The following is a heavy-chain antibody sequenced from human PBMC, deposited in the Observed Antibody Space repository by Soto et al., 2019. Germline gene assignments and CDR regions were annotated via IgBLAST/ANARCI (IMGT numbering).Heavy chain of an antibody. J-gene: IGHJ3*02. D-gene: IGHD3-22*01. Sequence: QVQLVQSGAEVKKPVSSVKVSCKASGGTFSSYAISWVRQAPGQGLEWMGGIIPIFGTANYAQKFQGRVTIPADESTSTAYMELSGLGYEDTGVYYCARDLNRRDYYDRSGYYSDGAFDIWGQGTMVTGSS. CDR2: IIPIFGTA. CDR1: GGTFSSYA. V-gene: IGHV1-69*01. CDR3: ARDLNRRDYYDRSGYYSDGAFDI.